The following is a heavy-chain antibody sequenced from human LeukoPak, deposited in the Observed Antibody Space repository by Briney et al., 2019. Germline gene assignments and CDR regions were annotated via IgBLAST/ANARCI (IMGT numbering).Heavy chain of an antibody. CDR1: GGSISSYY. V-gene: IGHV4-59*01. J-gene: IGHJ4*02. CDR2: IYYSGST. CDR3: ARGVAAPNRVYFDY. Sequence: SETLSLTCTGSGGSISSYYWSWIRQPPGKGLEWIGYIYYSGSTNYNPSLKSRVTISVDTSKNQFSLKLSSVTAADTAVYYCARGVAAPNRVYFDYWGQGTLVTVSS. D-gene: IGHD6-13*01.